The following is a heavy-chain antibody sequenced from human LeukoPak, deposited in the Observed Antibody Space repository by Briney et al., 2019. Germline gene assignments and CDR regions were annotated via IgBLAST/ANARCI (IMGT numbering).Heavy chain of an antibody. CDR1: GGSISSYY. Sequence: SETLSLTCSVSGGSISSYYWSWIRQPPGKGLEWIGYIYSSGSTNYDPSLKSRVTISIDTSKNQFSLKLSSVTAADTAVYYCARTPAWERRYFDPWGRGTLVTVSS. V-gene: IGHV4-59*01. J-gene: IGHJ2*01. CDR2: IYSSGST. D-gene: IGHD3-16*01. CDR3: ARTPAWERRYFDP.